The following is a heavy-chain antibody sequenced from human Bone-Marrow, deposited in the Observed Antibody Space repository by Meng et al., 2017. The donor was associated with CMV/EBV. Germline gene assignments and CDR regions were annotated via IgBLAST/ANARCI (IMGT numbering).Heavy chain of an antibody. D-gene: IGHD3-22*01. V-gene: IGHV4-34*01. CDR3: ARHYYDSSGYYDKSFDY. J-gene: IGHJ4*02. Sequence: SETLSLTCAVYGGSFSGYYWSWIRQPPGKGLEWIGEMNHSGSTNYNPSLKSRVTISVDTSKNQFSLKLSFVTAADTAVYYCARHYYDSSGYYDKSFDYRGQGTLVTVPS. CDR2: MNHSGST. CDR1: GGSFSGYY.